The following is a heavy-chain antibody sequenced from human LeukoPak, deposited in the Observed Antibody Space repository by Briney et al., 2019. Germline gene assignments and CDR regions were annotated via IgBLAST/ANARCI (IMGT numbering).Heavy chain of an antibody. Sequence: GGSLRLSCAASGFTFDTYGMHWVRQAPGKGLEWVALIRYDGSNGYYLESVKGRFTISRDNSKNTLYLQMNSRRAEDTAVYYCEKGARSHVLIFDYWGQGTPVTVSP. CDR2: IRYDGSNG. CDR1: GFTFDTYG. V-gene: IGHV3-30*02. D-gene: IGHD3-9*01. CDR3: EKGARSHVLIFDY. J-gene: IGHJ4*02.